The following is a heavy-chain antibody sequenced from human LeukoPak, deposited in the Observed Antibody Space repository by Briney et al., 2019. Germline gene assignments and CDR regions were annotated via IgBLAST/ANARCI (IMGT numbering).Heavy chain of an antibody. D-gene: IGHD6-19*01. CDR3: ARNTGWRTPSDY. V-gene: IGHV4-59*01. CDR2: IYYNGDT. Sequence: PSETLSLTCTVSGGSISSYYWSWIRQPTGKGLEWIGYIYYNGDTDYNPSLESRVTISVDTSKNQISLKLSSVTAADTAVYYCARNTGWRTPSDYWGQGTLVTVSS. CDR1: GGSISSYY. J-gene: IGHJ4*02.